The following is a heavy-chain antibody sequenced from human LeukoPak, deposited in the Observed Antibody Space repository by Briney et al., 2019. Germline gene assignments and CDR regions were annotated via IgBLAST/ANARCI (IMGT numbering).Heavy chain of an antibody. CDR3: ARAARYCSGGSCYFQH. D-gene: IGHD2-15*01. V-gene: IGHV1-18*01. Sequence: GASVKVSCKASGYTFTSYGISWVRQAPGQGLEWMGWISAYNGNTNYAQKLQGRVTMTTDTSTSTAYMELRSLRSDDTAVYYCARAARYCSGGSCYFQHWGQGTLVTVSS. CDR2: ISAYNGNT. J-gene: IGHJ1*01. CDR1: GYTFTSYG.